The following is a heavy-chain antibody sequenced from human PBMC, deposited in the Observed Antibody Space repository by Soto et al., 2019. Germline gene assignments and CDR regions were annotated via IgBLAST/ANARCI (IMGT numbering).Heavy chain of an antibody. CDR1: GFTFSGYA. J-gene: IGHJ6*02. Sequence: PGGSLRLSCAASGFTFSGYAMSWVRQAPGKGLEWVSAISGSGGSTYYADSVKGRFTISRDNSKNTLYLQMNSLRAEDTAVYYCAKMLTVDGAGTTRWNYYGMDVWGQGTTVTVSS. D-gene: IGHD1-7*01. CDR3: AKMLTVDGAGTTRWNYYGMDV. V-gene: IGHV3-23*01. CDR2: ISGSGGST.